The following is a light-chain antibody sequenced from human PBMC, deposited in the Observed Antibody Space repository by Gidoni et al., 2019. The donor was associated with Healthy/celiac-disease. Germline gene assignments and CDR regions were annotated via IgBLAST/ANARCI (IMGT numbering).Light chain of an antibody. Sequence: QSSLTQPRSVSASPAQSVTISCTGTSSDVGAYNYVSWYQQHPGKAPKLMIYDVNKRPSGVPDRFSGSKSGNTASLTISGLQAEDEADYYCCSYAGRYTYVFATGTKVTVL. CDR2: DVN. CDR3: CSYAGRYTYV. V-gene: IGLV2-11*01. CDR1: SSDVGAYNY. J-gene: IGLJ1*01.